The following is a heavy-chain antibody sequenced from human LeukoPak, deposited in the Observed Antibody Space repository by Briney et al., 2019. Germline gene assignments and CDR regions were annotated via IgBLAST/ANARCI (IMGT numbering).Heavy chain of an antibody. D-gene: IGHD1-14*01. V-gene: IGHV1-69*13. J-gene: IGHJ1*01. CDR1: GYTFTSYG. Sequence: SVKVSCKASGYTFTSYGISWVRQSPGQGLEWMGGITPMFGTSNYAQKFQGRVTITADESTSTAYMELSSLRSEDTAVYYCARDSSEFRSLLFHWGQGTLVTVSS. CDR3: ARDSSEFRSLLFH. CDR2: ITPMFGTS.